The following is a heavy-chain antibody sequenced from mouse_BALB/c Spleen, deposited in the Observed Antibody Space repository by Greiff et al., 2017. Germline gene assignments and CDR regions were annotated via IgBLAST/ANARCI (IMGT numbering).Heavy chain of an antibody. V-gene: IGHV3-6*02. J-gene: IGHJ3*01. CDR1: GYSITSGYY. CDR2: ISYDGSN. CDR3: ARDREVPWFAY. Sequence: ESGPGLVKPSQSLSLTCSVTGYSITSGYYWNWIRQFPGNKLEWMGYISYDGSNNYNPSLKNRISITRDTSKNQFFLKLNSVTTEDTATYYCARDREVPWFAYWGQGTLVTVSA. D-gene: IGHD3-1*01.